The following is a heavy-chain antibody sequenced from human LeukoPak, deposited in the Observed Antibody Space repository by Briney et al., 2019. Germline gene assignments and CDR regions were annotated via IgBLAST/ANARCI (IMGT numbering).Heavy chain of an antibody. D-gene: IGHD2-15*01. CDR2: ISSGSSGT. Sequence: GGSLRLSCAASGFTFTDYYMSWIRLAPGKGLEWLSYISSGSSGTNYADSVKGRFTISRDNSKNTLYLQMSSLRAEDTAVYFCVRGYSFGPYGMDVWGQGTTVTVSS. V-gene: IGHV3-11*03. CDR1: GFTFTDYY. CDR3: VRGYSFGPYGMDV. J-gene: IGHJ6*02.